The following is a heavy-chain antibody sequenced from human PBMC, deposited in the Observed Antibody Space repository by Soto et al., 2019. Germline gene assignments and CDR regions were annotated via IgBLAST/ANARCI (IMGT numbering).Heavy chain of an antibody. J-gene: IGHJ4*02. CDR1: VGSISSYY. CDR3: ASRYYYHSSGNRGPWEY. D-gene: IGHD3-22*01. CDR2: IYYSGST. V-gene: IGHV4-59*01. Sequence: SETLSLTCTFSVGSISSYYWSWIRQPPGKGLEWIGYIYYSGSTNYNPSLKSRVTISVDTSKNQFSLKLSSVTAADTAVYYCASRYYYHSSGNRGPWEYWGQGTLVSVSS.